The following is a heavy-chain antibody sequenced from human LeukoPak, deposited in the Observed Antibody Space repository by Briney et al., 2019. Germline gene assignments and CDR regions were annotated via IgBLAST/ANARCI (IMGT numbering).Heavy chain of an antibody. J-gene: IGHJ4*02. Sequence: GGSLRLSCAASGFSFSAHWMHWVRQAPGKGLVWVAQINGDATATNYAGSVKGRFTISRDNARNTVFLQMNSLRAEDTAVYYCARDFDMGITPGDDFDFWGQGTLVTVSS. CDR2: INGDATAT. D-gene: IGHD3-9*01. CDR1: GFSFSAHW. CDR3: ARDFDMGITPGDDFDF. V-gene: IGHV3-74*01.